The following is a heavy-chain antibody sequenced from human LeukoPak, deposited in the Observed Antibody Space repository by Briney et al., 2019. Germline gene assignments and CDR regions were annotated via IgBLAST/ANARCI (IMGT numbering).Heavy chain of an antibody. J-gene: IGHJ4*02. D-gene: IGHD6-13*01. Sequence: AGSLRLSCAASGFTFSSYSMNWVRQPPGKGLEWVSYISSGSSTIYYADYMKGRLTISRDNAKNSLYLQMNSLRAEDTAVYYCARSYSSSWVDYWGQGTLVTVSS. CDR3: ARSYSSSWVDY. V-gene: IGHV3-48*04. CDR1: GFTFSSYS. CDR2: ISSGSSTI.